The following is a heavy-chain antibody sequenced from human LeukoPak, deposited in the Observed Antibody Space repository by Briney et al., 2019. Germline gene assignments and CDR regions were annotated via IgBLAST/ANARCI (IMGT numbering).Heavy chain of an antibody. CDR2: IYYSGST. Sequence: SQTLSLTCTVSGGSISSGGYYWSWIRQHPGKGLEWIGYIYYSGSTYYNPSLKSRVTISVDTSKNQFSLKLSSVTAADTAVYYCARQARTALSYFDYWGQGTLVTVSS. CDR3: ARQARTALSYFDY. CDR1: GGSISSGGYY. J-gene: IGHJ4*02. D-gene: IGHD6-6*01. V-gene: IGHV4-31*03.